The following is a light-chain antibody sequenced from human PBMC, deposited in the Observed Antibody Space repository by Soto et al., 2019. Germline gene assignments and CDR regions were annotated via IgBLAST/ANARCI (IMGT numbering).Light chain of an antibody. CDR1: TGAVTSSHY. Sequence: QAVVTQEPSLTVSPGVTVTLTCGSSTGAVTSSHYPYWFQQKPGQAPRTLIYDATNKHSWTPARFSGSLLGGKAALTLSGAQPEDEADYYCLLSYTATRPVFGGGTKVTVL. CDR2: DAT. V-gene: IGLV7-46*01. CDR3: LLSYTATRPV. J-gene: IGLJ2*01.